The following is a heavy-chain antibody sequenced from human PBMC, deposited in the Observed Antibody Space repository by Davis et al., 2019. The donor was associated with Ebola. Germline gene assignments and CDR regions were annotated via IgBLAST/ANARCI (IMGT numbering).Heavy chain of an antibody. D-gene: IGHD6-19*01. CDR1: GGSISSYY. Sequence: SETLSLTCTVSGGSISSYYWSWIRQPPGKGLEWIGYIYYSGSTNYNPSLKSRVTISVDTSKNQFSLKLSSVTAADTAVYYCAGPLSSSIAVAAPKFDYWGQGTLVTVSS. J-gene: IGHJ4*02. CDR3: AGPLSSSIAVAAPKFDY. CDR2: IYYSGST. V-gene: IGHV4-59*08.